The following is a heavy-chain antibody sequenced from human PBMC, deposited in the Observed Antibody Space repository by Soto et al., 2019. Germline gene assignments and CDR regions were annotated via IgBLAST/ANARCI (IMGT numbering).Heavy chain of an antibody. CDR2: INAGNGNT. CDR1: GYTFTSYA. J-gene: IGHJ6*03. D-gene: IGHD2-2*01. V-gene: IGHV1-3*01. Sequence: GASVKVSCKASGYTFTSYAMHWVRQAPGQRLEWMGWINAGNGNTKYSQKFQGRVTITRDTSASTAYMELSSLRSEDTAVYYCARGGGCSSTSCYAIYYYYMDVWGKGTTVTVSS. CDR3: ARGGGCSSTSCYAIYYYYMDV.